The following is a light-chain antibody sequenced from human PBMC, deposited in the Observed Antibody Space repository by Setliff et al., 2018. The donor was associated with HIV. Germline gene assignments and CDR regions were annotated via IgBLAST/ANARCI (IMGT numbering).Light chain of an antibody. CDR3: CSNTGSNTFV. CDR1: SNDVGRYDL. CDR2: QAT. V-gene: IGLV2-23*01. Sequence: QSVLTQPASVSGSPGQSITISCTGTSNDVGRYDLVSWYQQHPARAPKLIIYQATRRPSGVSNRFSGSKSGNVASLTISGLQAEDEADYYCCSNTGSNTFVFGTGTKVTFL. J-gene: IGLJ1*01.